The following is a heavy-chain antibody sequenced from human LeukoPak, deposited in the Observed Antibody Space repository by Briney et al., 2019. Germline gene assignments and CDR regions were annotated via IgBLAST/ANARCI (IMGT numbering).Heavy chain of an antibody. Sequence: ASLKVSCKASGYSFTNYAIHWVRQAPGQSREWMGWINPGNGNTKYSQNLQGRVTITRDTSATAYMELSGLSSEDTAVYYCARGSIYSNSWSFDYWGQGTLVTVSS. CDR2: INPGNGNT. CDR1: GYSFTNYA. V-gene: IGHV1-3*01. CDR3: ARGSIYSNSWSFDY. J-gene: IGHJ4*02. D-gene: IGHD6-13*01.